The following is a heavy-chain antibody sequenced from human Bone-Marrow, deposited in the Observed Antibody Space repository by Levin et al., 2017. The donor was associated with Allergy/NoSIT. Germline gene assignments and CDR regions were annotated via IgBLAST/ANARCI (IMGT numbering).Heavy chain of an antibody. V-gene: IGHV4-30-2*01. Sequence: LSLTCAVSGGPISGGGYSWSWIRQPPGKGLEWIGYMYHSGTTHYKPSLKSRATISVDKTTNQFSLNVTSATAADTAIYYCARVSGATVFDYWGQGILVTVSS. CDR2: MYHSGTT. CDR1: GGPISGGGYS. D-gene: IGHD3-10*01. CDR3: ARVSGATVFDY. J-gene: IGHJ4*02.